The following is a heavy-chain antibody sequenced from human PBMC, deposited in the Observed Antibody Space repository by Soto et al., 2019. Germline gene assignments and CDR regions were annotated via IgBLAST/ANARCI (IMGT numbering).Heavy chain of an antibody. J-gene: IGHJ6*02. CDR3: AKGHSFLPGNRGSYYYYGMDV. CDR2: ISGSGGST. D-gene: IGHD3-10*01. CDR1: GFTFSSYA. V-gene: IGHV3-23*01. Sequence: GGSLRLSCAASGFTFSSYALSWVRQAPGKGLEWVSAISGSGGSTYSADSVKGRFTISRDNSKNTLYLQMNSLRAEDTAVYYCAKGHSFLPGNRGSYYYYGMDVWGQGTTVTVSS.